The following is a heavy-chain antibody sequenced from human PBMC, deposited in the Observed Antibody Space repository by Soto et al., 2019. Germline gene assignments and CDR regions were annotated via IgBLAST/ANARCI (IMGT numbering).Heavy chain of an antibody. CDR3: ARGVAIKDGYYYYGMDV. CDR1: GGTFSSYA. D-gene: IGHD2-15*01. Sequence: QVQLVQSGAEVKKPGSSVKVSCRASGGTFSSYAISWVRQAPGQGLEWRGGIIPIFGTANYAQKFQGRVTITADESTSTDYKELSSLRSEDTAVYYCARGVAIKDGYYYYGMDVLGQGTTVTVSS. CDR2: IIPIFGTA. J-gene: IGHJ6*02. V-gene: IGHV1-69*01.